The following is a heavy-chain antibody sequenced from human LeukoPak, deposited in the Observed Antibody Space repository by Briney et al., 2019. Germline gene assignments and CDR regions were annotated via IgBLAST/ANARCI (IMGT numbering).Heavy chain of an antibody. CDR3: AGVGTGSLDY. J-gene: IGHJ4*02. D-gene: IGHD3/OR15-3a*01. V-gene: IGHV1-46*01. CDR1: GYTFTSYY. Sequence: ASVKVSCKASGYTFTSYYMHWVRQAPGQGLEWMGIIDPSGGSTSYAQKFQGRVTITTDESTSTAYMELSSLRSEDTAVYYCAGVGTGSLDYWGQGTLVTVSS. CDR2: IDPSGGST.